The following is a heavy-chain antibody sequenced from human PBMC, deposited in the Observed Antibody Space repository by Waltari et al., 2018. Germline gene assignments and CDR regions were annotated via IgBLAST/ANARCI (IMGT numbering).Heavy chain of an antibody. CDR1: GYTFTGYA. D-gene: IGHD3-22*01. J-gene: IGHJ4*02. CDR2: INPKNGYT. CDR3: LRDSSGSHFDY. V-gene: IGHV1-2*06. Sequence: LVQSGAEVKKPGASVKVSCKASGYTFTGYAILWVRQAPGQGLEWMGRINPKNGYTHDAQNFQGRVALTTDTSTNTAFMELQRLRSDDTAVYYCLRDSSGSHFDYWGQGTLVTVSS.